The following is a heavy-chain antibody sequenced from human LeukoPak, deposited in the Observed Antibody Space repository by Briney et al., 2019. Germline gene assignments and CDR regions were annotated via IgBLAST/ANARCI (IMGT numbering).Heavy chain of an antibody. CDR2: ISGSGGST. CDR1: GFTFSSYA. J-gene: IGHJ4*02. D-gene: IGHD3-3*01. Sequence: GGSLRLSCAASGFTFSSYAMSWVRQAPGKGLEWVSAISGSGGSTYYADSVKGRFTTSRDNSKNTLYLQVNSLRTEDTAVYYCARALNYDFWSGYDYWGQGTLVTVSS. CDR3: ARALNYDFWSGYDY. V-gene: IGHV3-23*01.